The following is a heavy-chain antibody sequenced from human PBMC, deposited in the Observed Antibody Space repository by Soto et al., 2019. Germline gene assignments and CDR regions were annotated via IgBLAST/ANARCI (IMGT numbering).Heavy chain of an antibody. J-gene: IGHJ4*02. D-gene: IGHD1-1*01. Sequence: QVQLVQSGAEVKKPGASVKVSRKASGYTFSTYGISWVRQAPGQGLEWMGWISVYNGNTNYAQSLQGRVTMTTDTSTSTAYMELRSLRSDDTAVYYCARDPQLERRREFDYWGQGTLVTVSS. CDR2: ISVYNGNT. CDR3: ARDPQLERRREFDY. CDR1: GYTFSTYG. V-gene: IGHV1-18*01.